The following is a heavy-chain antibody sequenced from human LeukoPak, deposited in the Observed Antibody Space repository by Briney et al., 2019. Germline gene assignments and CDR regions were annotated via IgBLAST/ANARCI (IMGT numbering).Heavy chain of an antibody. J-gene: IGHJ6*03. CDR3: ARDPYSGSYGNYYYYFMDV. V-gene: IGHV3-21*01. CDR2: ITSGSSYI. CDR1: GFTFSSYN. Sequence: GSLRLSCAASGFTFSSYNMNWVRQAPGKGLEWVSSITSGSSYIYYADSVKGRFTISRDNAKNSLYLQMNSLRAEDTAVYYCARDPYSGSYGNYYYYFMDVWGKGTTVTISS. D-gene: IGHD1-26*01.